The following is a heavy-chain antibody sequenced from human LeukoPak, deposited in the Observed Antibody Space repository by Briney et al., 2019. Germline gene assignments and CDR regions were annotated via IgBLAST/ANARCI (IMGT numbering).Heavy chain of an antibody. CDR2: IKQDGSEK. CDR1: GFTFSSYW. CDR3: ARGGMVRGVIIWDYDY. Sequence: GGSLRLSCAASGFTFSSYWMSWVRQAPGKGLEWVANIKQDGSEKYYVDSVKGRFTISRDNAKNSLSLQMNSLRAEDTAVYYCARGGMVRGVIIWDYDYWGQGTLVTVSS. V-gene: IGHV3-7*01. D-gene: IGHD3-10*01. J-gene: IGHJ4*02.